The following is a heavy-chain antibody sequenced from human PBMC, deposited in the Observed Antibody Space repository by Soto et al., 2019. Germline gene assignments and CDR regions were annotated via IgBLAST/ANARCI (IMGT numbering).Heavy chain of an antibody. CDR1: SDSISSYY. J-gene: IGHJ4*02. V-gene: IGHV4-59*08. Sequence: VQLQESGPGLVRPSETLSLTCTVSSDSISSYYWIWIRQSPGKGLEWIGYTDYSGNTNYNPSLKSRVTISGDTSTNQFSLRLSSVTAADTAVYYCARAVGDPLYYLDYWGQGTLVTVSS. CDR3: ARAVGDPLYYLDY. D-gene: IGHD6-19*01. CDR2: TDYSGNT.